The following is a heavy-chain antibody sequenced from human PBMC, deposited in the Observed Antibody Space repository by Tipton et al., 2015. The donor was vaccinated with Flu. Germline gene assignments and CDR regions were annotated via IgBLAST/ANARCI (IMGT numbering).Heavy chain of an antibody. CDR1: GFTISSYW. CDR2: INQDGSGK. CDR3: VREIGGGNCY. V-gene: IGHV3-7*01. D-gene: IGHD2-15*01. J-gene: IGHJ4*02. Sequence: SLRLSCAASGFTISSYWMSWIRQAPGKGLEWVANINQDGSGKYYVDSVKGRFTISRDNAKNSLYLQMNSLRAEDTAVYYCVREIGGGNCYWGQGTLVTVSS.